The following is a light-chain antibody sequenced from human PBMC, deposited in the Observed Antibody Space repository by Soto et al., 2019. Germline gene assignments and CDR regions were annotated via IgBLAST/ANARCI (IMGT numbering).Light chain of an antibody. J-gene: IGKJ4*01. CDR3: VQYGSTPLT. CDR1: QSVANNY. Sequence: EIVLTQSPGTLSLSPGERATLSCRASQSVANNYLAWYQQKPGQAPRFLMYDASSRATGIPERFSGSGSGTDFTLTISRLEPEDFAGYYCVQYGSTPLTFGGGTKVEIK. CDR2: DAS. V-gene: IGKV3-20*01.